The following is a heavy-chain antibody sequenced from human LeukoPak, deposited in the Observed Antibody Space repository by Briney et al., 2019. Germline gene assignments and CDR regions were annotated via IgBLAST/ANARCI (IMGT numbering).Heavy chain of an antibody. CDR3: ARVRHQLHDILTGYYKYYFDY. Sequence: PSETLSLTCTVSGGSISSSSYYWGWIRQPPGKGLEWIGSIYYSGSTYYNPSLKSRVTISVDTSKNQFSLKLSSVTAADTAVYYCARVRHQLHDILTGYYKYYFDYWGQGTLVTVSS. J-gene: IGHJ4*02. V-gene: IGHV4-39*07. D-gene: IGHD3-9*01. CDR2: IYYSGST. CDR1: GGSISSSSYY.